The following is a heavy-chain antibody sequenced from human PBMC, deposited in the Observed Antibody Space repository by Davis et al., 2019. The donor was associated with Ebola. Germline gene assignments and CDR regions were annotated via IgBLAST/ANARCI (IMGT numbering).Heavy chain of an antibody. J-gene: IGHJ4*02. CDR2: IYYSGST. CDR3: ARTYPGSTRLDFDY. V-gene: IGHV4-61*08. D-gene: IGHD5/OR15-5a*01. Sequence: PSETLSLTCAVSGGSISSGGYSWSWIRQPPGKGLEWIGYIYYSGSTNYNPSLKSRVTISVDTSKNQFSLKLSSVTAADTAVYYCARTYPGSTRLDFDYWGQGTLVTVSS. CDR1: GGSISSGGYS.